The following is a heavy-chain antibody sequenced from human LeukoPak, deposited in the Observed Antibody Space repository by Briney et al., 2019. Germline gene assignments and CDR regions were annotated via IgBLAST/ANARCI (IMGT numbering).Heavy chain of an antibody. CDR2: IYASGSS. J-gene: IGHJ4*02. CDR3: ARDADPGIAARLLFDY. D-gene: IGHD6-6*01. Sequence: SETLSLTCTVSGGSISSGSYYWSWIRQPAGKGLEWIGRIYASGSSNYNPSLKSRVTMSLDMSKNQFSLRLISVTAADTAVYYCARDADPGIAARLLFDYWGQGTLVTVSS. CDR1: GGSISSGSYY. V-gene: IGHV4-61*02.